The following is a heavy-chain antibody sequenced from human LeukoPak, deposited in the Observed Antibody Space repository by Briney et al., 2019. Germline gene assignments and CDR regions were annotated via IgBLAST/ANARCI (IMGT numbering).Heavy chain of an antibody. CDR2: IIPILGIA. Sequence: SVKLSCKASGGTFSSYAISWVRQAPGQGLEWMGRIIPILGIANYAQKFQGRVTITADKSTSTAYMELSSLRSEDTAVYYCARDKQWLVRGGSFDYWGQGTLVTVSS. CDR1: GGTFSSYA. J-gene: IGHJ4*02. CDR3: ARDKQWLVRGGSFDY. D-gene: IGHD6-19*01. V-gene: IGHV1-69*04.